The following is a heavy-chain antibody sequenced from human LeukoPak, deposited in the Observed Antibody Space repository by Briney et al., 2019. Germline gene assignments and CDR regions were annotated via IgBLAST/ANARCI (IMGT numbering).Heavy chain of an antibody. D-gene: IGHD1-14*01. J-gene: IGHJ3*02. V-gene: IGHV1-18*04. Sequence: ASVKVSCKASGYTFTGYYMHWVRQAPGQGLEWMGWISAYNGNTNYAQKLQGRVTMTTDTSTSTAYMELRSLRSDDTAVYYCARDNREVRAFDIWGQGTMVTVSS. CDR3: ARDNREVRAFDI. CDR2: ISAYNGNT. CDR1: GYTFTGYY.